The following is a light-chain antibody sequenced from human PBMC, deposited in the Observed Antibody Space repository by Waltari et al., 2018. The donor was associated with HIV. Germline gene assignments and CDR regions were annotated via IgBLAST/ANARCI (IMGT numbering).Light chain of an antibody. Sequence: QSALTQPASVSGSPGQSLTISCPGTSSDVGGYNYVSWYQQHPGKAPKLMIYEVSNRPSGVSNRFSGSKSGNTASLTISGLQAEDEADYYCSSYTSSSTGVFGTGTKVTVL. CDR2: EVS. CDR1: SSDVGGYNY. V-gene: IGLV2-14*01. J-gene: IGLJ1*01. CDR3: SSYTSSSTGV.